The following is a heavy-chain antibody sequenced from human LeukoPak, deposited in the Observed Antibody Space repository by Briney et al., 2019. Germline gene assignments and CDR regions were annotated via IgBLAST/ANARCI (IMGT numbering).Heavy chain of an antibody. Sequence: ASVTVSFQASRYTFTNYAMHWVGQAPGQRLAWMGWINAGNGNTKYSQKFQGRVTITRDTSASTAYMELSSLRSEDTAVYYCARTFYGSGETSVPYRGAFDIWGQGTMVTVSS. J-gene: IGHJ3*02. CDR2: INAGNGNT. CDR3: ARTFYGSGETSVPYRGAFDI. V-gene: IGHV1-3*01. D-gene: IGHD3-10*01. CDR1: RYTFTNYA.